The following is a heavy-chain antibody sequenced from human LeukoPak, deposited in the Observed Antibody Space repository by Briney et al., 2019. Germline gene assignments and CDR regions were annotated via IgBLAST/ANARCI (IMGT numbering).Heavy chain of an antibody. D-gene: IGHD3-3*01. J-gene: IGHJ5*02. Sequence: PSETLSLTCIVSGYSISSGYYWGWIRQPPGKGLEWIGSIYHSGSSLYNPSLKSRVTISVDTSKNQFSLKLRSMTAADTAVYYCAKTTGYDLPVGWFDPWGQGTLVTVSS. V-gene: IGHV4-38-2*02. CDR2: IYHSGSS. CDR3: AKTTGYDLPVGWFDP. CDR1: GYSISSGYY.